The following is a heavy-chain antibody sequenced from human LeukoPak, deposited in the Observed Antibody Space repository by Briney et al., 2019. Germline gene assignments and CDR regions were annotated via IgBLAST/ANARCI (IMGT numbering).Heavy chain of an antibody. V-gene: IGHV3-23*01. Sequence: GGSLRLSCAASGFTFSSYAMSWVRQAPGKGLEWVSAISGSGGSTYYADSVKGRFTISRDNSKNTLYLQMNSLRAEDTAVYYCAKVKRVSCYTYLGYPCYFDYWGQGTLVTVSS. D-gene: IGHD2-2*02. CDR2: ISGSGGST. CDR3: AKVKRVSCYTYLGYPCYFDY. CDR1: GFTFSSYA. J-gene: IGHJ4*02.